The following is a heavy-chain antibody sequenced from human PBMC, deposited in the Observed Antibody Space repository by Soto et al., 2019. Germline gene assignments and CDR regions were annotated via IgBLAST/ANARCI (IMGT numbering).Heavy chain of an antibody. V-gene: IGHV3-64D*06. CDR1: GFTFSSYA. CDR2: ISPDGGST. Sequence: PGGSLRLSCSASGFTFSSYALHWVRQAPGKGLEYVSVISPDGGSTYYADSVKGRFTVSRDNSKNTLYLQMSSLRAEDTAIYYCVKLDEILCGYYDAFDVWGQGTMGTVSS. D-gene: IGHD3-9*01. CDR3: VKLDEILCGYYDAFDV. J-gene: IGHJ3*01.